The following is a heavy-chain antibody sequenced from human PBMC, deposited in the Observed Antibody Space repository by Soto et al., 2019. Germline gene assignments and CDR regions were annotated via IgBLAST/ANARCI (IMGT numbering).Heavy chain of an antibody. CDR1: GGSVSSGSYY. CDR2: IYYSGST. CDR3: ARGVYSSSIDNWFDP. D-gene: IGHD6-6*01. Sequence: SETLSLTXTVSGGSVSSGSYYWSWIRQPPGKGLEWIGYIYYSGSTNYNPSLKSRVTISVDTSKNQFSLKLSSVTAADTAVYYCARGVYSSSIDNWFDPWGQGTLVTVSS. J-gene: IGHJ5*02. V-gene: IGHV4-61*01.